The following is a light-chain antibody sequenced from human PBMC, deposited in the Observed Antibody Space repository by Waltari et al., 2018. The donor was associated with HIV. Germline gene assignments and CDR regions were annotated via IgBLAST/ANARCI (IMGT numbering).Light chain of an antibody. CDR2: DVT. J-gene: IGLJ3*02. CDR3: CSYAGTWL. Sequence: QSALTQPHSVSGSPGQSVPLSCTGTSSDVGDYNYVSWYQRHPGKAPKLMIYDVTKRPSGVPDRSAGSKSGNTASLTISGLQAEDDAEYYCCSYAGTWLFGGGTKLTVL. CDR1: SSDVGDYNY. V-gene: IGLV2-11*01.